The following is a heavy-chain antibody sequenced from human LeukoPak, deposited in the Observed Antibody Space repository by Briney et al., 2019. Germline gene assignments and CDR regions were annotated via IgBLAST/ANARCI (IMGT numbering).Heavy chain of an antibody. CDR2: IYSGGST. CDR3: ARLLRYFDWLLDLYYYYGMDV. CDR1: GFTVSSNY. V-gene: IGHV3-53*01. Sequence: PGGSLRLSCAASGFTVSSNYMSWVRQAPGKGLEWVSVIYSGGSTYYADSVKGRFTISRDNSKNTLYLQMNSLRAEDTAVYYCARLLRYFDWLLDLYYYYGMDVWGQGTTVTVSS. D-gene: IGHD3-9*01. J-gene: IGHJ6*02.